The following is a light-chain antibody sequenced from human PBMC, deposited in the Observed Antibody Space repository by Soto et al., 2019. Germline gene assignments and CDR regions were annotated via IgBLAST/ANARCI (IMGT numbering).Light chain of an antibody. CDR3: QQYGSSPRT. CDR2: GAS. J-gene: IGKJ1*01. CDR1: QSVSSSY. V-gene: IGKV3-20*01. Sequence: EILVTQSPGTLSLSPLEIANLSFMSSQSVSSSYLAWYQQKPCQAPRLLIYGASSRATGIPDRFSGSGSGTEFTLTIISLQSEDSAVYYCQQYGSSPRTFGQGTKVDIK.